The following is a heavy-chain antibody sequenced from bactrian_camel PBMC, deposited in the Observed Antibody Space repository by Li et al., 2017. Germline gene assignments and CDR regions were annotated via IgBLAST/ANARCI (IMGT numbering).Heavy chain of an antibody. CDR1: GFSFSSHA. Sequence: VQLVESGGGLVQPGGRLTLSCAASGFSFSSHAMSWVRQAPGKNLEWVSTIDGVLSRGTQDTFYAEAVKGRFTISRDNAKDTLYLQMNSLKIEDTAVYYCALGSSRQATMTARGKGTQVTVS. CDR2: IDGVLSRGTQDT. V-gene: IGHV3S31*01. D-gene: IGHD3*01. J-gene: IGHJ4*01.